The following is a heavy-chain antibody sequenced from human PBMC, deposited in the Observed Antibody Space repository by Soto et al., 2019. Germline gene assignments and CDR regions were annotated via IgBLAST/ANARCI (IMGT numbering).Heavy chain of an antibody. V-gene: IGHV3-7*01. CDR2: IRQDGSEK. D-gene: IGHD3-10*01. Sequence: GGSLRLSCVGSGFTFSSNWMTWVRQAPGKGLEWVGNIRQDGSEKNYVDSVKGRFTISRDNAKNTLYLQMNSLRVEDTAVYYCARDTPLSDSGPHFDYWGQGTRVTVSS. CDR1: GFTFSSNW. J-gene: IGHJ4*02. CDR3: ARDTPLSDSGPHFDY.